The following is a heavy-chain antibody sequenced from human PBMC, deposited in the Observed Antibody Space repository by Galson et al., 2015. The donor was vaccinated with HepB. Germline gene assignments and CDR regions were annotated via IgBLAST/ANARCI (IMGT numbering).Heavy chain of an antibody. CDR3: ARDPGDGDWHYLDY. D-gene: IGHD2-21*01. CDR1: GFSFGSHG. CDR2: IWWDGSKK. J-gene: IGHJ4*02. Sequence: SLRLSCAASGFSFGSHGFHWVRQAPGKGLEWVALIWWDGSKKFYGNSVKGRFTISRDNSVNTIYLQMNTLRADDTAVYYCARDPGDGDWHYLDYWGQGSLVSVSS. V-gene: IGHV3-33*01.